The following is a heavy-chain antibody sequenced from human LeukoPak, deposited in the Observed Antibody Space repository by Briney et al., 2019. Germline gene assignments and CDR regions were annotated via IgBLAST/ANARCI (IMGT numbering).Heavy chain of an antibody. J-gene: IGHJ4*02. CDR2: ISYDGSD. D-gene: IGHD6-19*01. V-gene: IGHV3-30-3*01. CDR1: GFTFSSYA. Sequence: GGSLRRSCAASGFTFSSYAMHWVRQAPGKGLEGVAVISYDGSDYYADSVKGRFTISRDNSRDTLYLEMNSLRTEDRAVYYCARANSSAWHNFDFWGQGTLVTVSS. CDR3: ARANSSAWHNFDF.